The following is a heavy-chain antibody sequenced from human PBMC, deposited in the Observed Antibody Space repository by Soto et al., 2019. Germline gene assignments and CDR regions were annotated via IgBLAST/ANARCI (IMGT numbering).Heavy chain of an antibody. J-gene: IGHJ6*02. CDR1: GFTFSSYS. D-gene: IGHD5-18*01. CDR3: ARDSKWIQRWARDYGMYV. Sequence: EVQLVESGGGLVKPGGSLRLSCAASGFTFSSYSMNWVRQAPGKGLEWVSSISSSSSYIYYADSVKGRFTISRDNAKNALYLQMNSLRAEDTAVYYCARDSKWIQRWARDYGMYVWGQGTTVTVSS. CDR2: ISSSSSYI. V-gene: IGHV3-21*01.